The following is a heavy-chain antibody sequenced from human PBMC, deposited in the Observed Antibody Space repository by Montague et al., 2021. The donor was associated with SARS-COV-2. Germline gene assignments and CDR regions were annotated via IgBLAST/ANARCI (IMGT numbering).Heavy chain of an antibody. D-gene: IGHD1-26*01. CDR2: IYYSGST. V-gene: IGHV4-39*01. CDR3: ARGVRFSNYEVWFDP. CDR1: GGSISSSSYY. Sequence: SETLSLTCTVSGGSISSSSYYWGWIRQPPGKGLEWIGSIYYSGSTYYNPSLKSRVTISVDTSKNQFSLKLSSVTAADTAVYYCARGVRFSNYEVWFDPWGQGTLLTVSS. J-gene: IGHJ5*02.